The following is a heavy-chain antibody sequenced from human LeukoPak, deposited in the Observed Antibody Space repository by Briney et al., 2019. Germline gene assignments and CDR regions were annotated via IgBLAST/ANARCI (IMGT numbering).Heavy chain of an antibody. CDR1: EFTFSSYA. D-gene: IGHD3-16*01. Sequence: GGSPRLSCAASEFTFSSYAMSWVRQAPGMGLEWVFAISNSGVSTHYADSVKGRFTISRDNSKNTLYLQMNSLRAEDTAVYYCAKDWGFPGYFDLWGRGTLVTVSS. V-gene: IGHV3-23*01. CDR2: ISNSGVST. CDR3: AKDWGFPGYFDL. J-gene: IGHJ2*01.